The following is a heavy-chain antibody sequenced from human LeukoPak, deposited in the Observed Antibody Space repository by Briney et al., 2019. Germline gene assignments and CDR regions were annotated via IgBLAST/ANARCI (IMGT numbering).Heavy chain of an antibody. J-gene: IGHJ4*02. V-gene: IGHV4-59*12. Sequence: SETLSLTCTVSGGSISIYYWSWIRQPPGKGLEWIGYIYYSGSTNYNPSLKSRVTISVDTSKNQFSLKLSSVTAADTAVYYCARDLTYYYDSSGYYDWGADYWGQGTLVTVSS. CDR2: IYYSGST. D-gene: IGHD3-22*01. CDR3: ARDLTYYYDSSGYYDWGADY. CDR1: GGSISIYY.